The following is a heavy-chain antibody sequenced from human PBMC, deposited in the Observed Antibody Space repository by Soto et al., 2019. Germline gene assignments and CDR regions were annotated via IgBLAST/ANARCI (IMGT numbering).Heavy chain of an antibody. D-gene: IGHD6-19*01. J-gene: IGHJ6*02. V-gene: IGHV6-1*01. CDR2: TDYRSKWYN. CDR1: WDSFSSNSAA. Sequence: SQTLSLTCSLCWDSFSSNSAACNWIRQSPSRGLEWLGRTDYRSKWYNEYAVSVKSRITSNPDTSKNQFSLQLNSVTPEDTAVYYCARDIRSGWYRRYYYYGMDVCGQGTTDTV. CDR3: ARDIRSGWYRRYYYYGMDV.